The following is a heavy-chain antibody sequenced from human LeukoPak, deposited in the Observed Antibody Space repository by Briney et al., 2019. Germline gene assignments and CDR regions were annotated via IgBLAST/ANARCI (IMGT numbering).Heavy chain of an antibody. D-gene: IGHD5-18*01. CDR1: GFTFSSYA. V-gene: IGHV3-30-3*01. J-gene: IGHJ4*02. CDR3: ARSLYSYGYAPIDF. CDR2: ISYDGNNK. Sequence: GGSLRLSCAASGFTFSSYAMHWVRQAPGKGLEWVAVISYDGNNKYYADSVKGRFTISRDNSKNTLYLQMNSLRDEDTAVYYCARSLYSYGYAPIDFWGQGTLVTVSS.